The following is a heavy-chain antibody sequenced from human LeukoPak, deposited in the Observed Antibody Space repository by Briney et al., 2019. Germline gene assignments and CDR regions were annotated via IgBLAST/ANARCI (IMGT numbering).Heavy chain of an antibody. CDR2: IYTSGSA. Sequence: SETLSLTCTVSGGSISSGSYYWSWVRQPPGKGLEWIGRIYTSGSANYNPSLKSRVTISVDTSKNQFSLKLSSVTAADTAAYYCARVDSSGWMDAFDIWGQGTMVTVSS. CDR3: ARVDSSGWMDAFDI. V-gene: IGHV4-61*02. D-gene: IGHD6-19*01. J-gene: IGHJ3*02. CDR1: GGSISSGSYY.